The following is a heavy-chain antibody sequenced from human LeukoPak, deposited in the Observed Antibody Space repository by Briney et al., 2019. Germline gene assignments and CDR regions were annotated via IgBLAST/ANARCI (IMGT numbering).Heavy chain of an antibody. CDR2: INHSGST. D-gene: IGHD3-10*01. Sequence: PSETLSLTCAVYGGSFSGYYWSWIRQPPGKGLEWIGEINHSGSTNYNPSLKSRVTISVDTSKNQFSLKLSSVTAADTAVYYCARHDYYGSGSFYYMDVWGEGTTVTVSS. CDR1: GGSFSGYY. V-gene: IGHV4-34*01. CDR3: ARHDYYGSGSFYYMDV. J-gene: IGHJ6*03.